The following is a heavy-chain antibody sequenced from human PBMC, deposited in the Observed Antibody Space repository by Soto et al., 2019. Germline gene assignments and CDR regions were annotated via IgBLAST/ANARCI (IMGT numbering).Heavy chain of an antibody. CDR2: INSDGSRT. J-gene: IGHJ5*02. D-gene: IGHD6-13*01. V-gene: IGHV3-74*01. CDR3: ARVLTGSWNWFDP. CDR1: GFTFSSYW. Sequence: EVQLVESGGGLVQPGESLRLSCAASGFTFSSYWMHWVRQAPGKGLVWVSRINSDGSRTNYADSVKGRCSVSRDTAKNTQYLQMTSLRAEDTAVYYCARVLTGSWNWFDPWGQGTLVTVSS.